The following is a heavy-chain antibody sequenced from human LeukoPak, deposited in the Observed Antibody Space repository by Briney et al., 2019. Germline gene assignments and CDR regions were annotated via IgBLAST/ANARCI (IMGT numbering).Heavy chain of an antibody. CDR1: GGSFSGYY. Sequence: SETLSLTCAVYGGSFSGYYWSWIRQPPGKGLEWIGEINHSGSTNYNPSLKSRVTISVDTSKNQFSLKLSSVTAADTAVYYCARSRAAYGDIDYWGQGTLVTVSS. CDR2: INHSGST. J-gene: IGHJ4*02. D-gene: IGHD4-17*01. CDR3: ARSRAAYGDIDY. V-gene: IGHV4-34*01.